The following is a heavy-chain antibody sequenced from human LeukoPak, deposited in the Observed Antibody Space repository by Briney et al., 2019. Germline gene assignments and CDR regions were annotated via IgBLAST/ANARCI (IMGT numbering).Heavy chain of an antibody. Sequence: ASVKVSCKASGYTFTSYAMHWVRQAPGQRLEWMGWINAGNGNTKYSQKFQGRVTITRDTSASTAYMELSSLRSEDTAVYYCARGAITIFGVVILPDGAFDIWGQGTMVTVSS. CDR3: ARGAITIFGVVILPDGAFDI. CDR1: GYTFTSYA. V-gene: IGHV1-3*01. J-gene: IGHJ3*02. D-gene: IGHD3-3*01. CDR2: INAGNGNT.